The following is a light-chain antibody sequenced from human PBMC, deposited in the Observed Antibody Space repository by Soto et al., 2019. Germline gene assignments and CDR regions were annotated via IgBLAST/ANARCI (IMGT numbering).Light chain of an antibody. Sequence: VLTQSPGTLSLSLGDRATLSCRASQTVDHAYVAWYQQRPGQAPSLLVYGASTRATDVPERFSGSGSGTDFTLTISSLEPEDSAVYYCQHYGHSPWTFGQGTKVQIK. V-gene: IGKV3-20*01. J-gene: IGKJ1*01. CDR2: GAS. CDR1: QTVDHAY. CDR3: QHYGHSPWT.